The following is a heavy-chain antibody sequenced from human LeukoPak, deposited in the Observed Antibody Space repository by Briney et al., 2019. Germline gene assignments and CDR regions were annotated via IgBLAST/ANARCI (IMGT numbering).Heavy chain of an antibody. CDR3: ARDGIRSSWYY. D-gene: IGHD6-13*01. Sequence: GGSLRLSCAASGFTFSSYWMSWVRQAPRKGLERVANIKQDGSAKYYVDSVKGRFTISRDNAKNSLYLQMNSLRAEGAAVYYCARDGIRSSWYYWGQGTLVTVSS. V-gene: IGHV3-7*01. CDR1: GFTFSSYW. J-gene: IGHJ4*02. CDR2: IKQDGSAK.